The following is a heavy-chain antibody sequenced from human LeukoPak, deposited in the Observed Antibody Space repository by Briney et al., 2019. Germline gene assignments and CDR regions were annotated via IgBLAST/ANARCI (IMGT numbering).Heavy chain of an antibody. CDR2: ISGSGGST. V-gene: IGHV3-23*01. Sequence: PGGSLRLSCAASGFTFSSYWMGWVRQAPGKGLEWVSAISGSGGSTYYADSVKGRFTISRDNSKNTLYLQMNSLRAEDTAVYYCAKEPDVFGGVYFWGHYWGQEPLVTVS. J-gene: IGHJ4*02. CDR3: AKEPDVFGGVYFWGHY. D-gene: IGHD3-3*01. CDR1: GFTFSSYW.